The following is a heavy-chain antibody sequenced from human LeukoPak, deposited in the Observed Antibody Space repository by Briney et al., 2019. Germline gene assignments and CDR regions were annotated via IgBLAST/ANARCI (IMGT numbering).Heavy chain of an antibody. J-gene: IGHJ4*02. CDR3: AKDRGY. Sequence: GGSLRLSCAASGFTFSTYAMTWVRQAPGKGLEWVSAISGSGDNTYYADSVKGRFSVSRDNSKNTLYLQMNSLRAEDTAVYYCAKDRGYWGQGTLVTVSS. CDR1: GFTFSTYA. V-gene: IGHV3-23*01. CDR2: ISGSGDNT.